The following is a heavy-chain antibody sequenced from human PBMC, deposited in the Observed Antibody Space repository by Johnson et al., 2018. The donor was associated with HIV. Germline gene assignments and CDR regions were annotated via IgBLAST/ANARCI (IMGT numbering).Heavy chain of an antibody. D-gene: IGHD2-21*02. CDR1: GFTFSSYW. Sequence: VQLVESGGGLVKPGGSLRLSCAASGFTFSSYWMSWVRQAPGKGLEWVANIKQDGSEKYYVDSVKGRFTISRDNAKNSLYLQMNSLRAEDTAVFYWARDRSKLLYPFDAFDIWGQGTMVTVSS. CDR3: ARDRSKLLYPFDAFDI. V-gene: IGHV3-7*01. CDR2: IKQDGSEK. J-gene: IGHJ3*02.